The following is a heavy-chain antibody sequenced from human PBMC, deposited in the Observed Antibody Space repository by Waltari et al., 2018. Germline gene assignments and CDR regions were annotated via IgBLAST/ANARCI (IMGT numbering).Heavy chain of an antibody. CDR1: GGTFSSYT. CDR2: FDPEDGET. D-gene: IGHD5-18*01. J-gene: IGHJ3*02. Sequence: QVQLVQSGAEVKKPGSSVKVSCKASGGTFSSYTISWVRQAPGKGLEWMGGFDPEDGETIYAQKFQGRVTMTEDTSTDTAYMELSSLRSEDTAVYYCATRRTEGYSYVPGAFDIWGQGTMVTVSS. CDR3: ATRRTEGYSYVPGAFDI. V-gene: IGHV1-24*01.